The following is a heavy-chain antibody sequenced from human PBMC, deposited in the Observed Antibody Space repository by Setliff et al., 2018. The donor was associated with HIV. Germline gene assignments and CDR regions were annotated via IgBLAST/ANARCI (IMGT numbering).Heavy chain of an antibody. Sequence: ASVKVSCKVSGYTFTDYYMHWVQQAPGKGLERMGLVDPEDGETIYAEKFQGRVTITADTSTDTAYMELSSLRSEDTAVYYCVRGVQSPPHYSYYYMDVWGEGTMVTVSS. CDR1: GYTFTDYY. CDR2: VDPEDGET. CDR3: VRGVQSPPHYSYYYMDV. D-gene: IGHD3-3*01. J-gene: IGHJ6*03. V-gene: IGHV1-69-2*01.